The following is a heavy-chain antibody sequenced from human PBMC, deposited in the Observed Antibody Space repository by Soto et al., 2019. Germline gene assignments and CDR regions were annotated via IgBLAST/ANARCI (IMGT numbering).Heavy chain of an antibody. CDR3: ARDSRAKFYFDY. V-gene: IGHV3-21*01. CDR1: GFTFISYS. CDR2: ISSSSSYI. Sequence: WGSLRLSCAASGFTFISYSINFVRQAPGKGLEWVSSISSSSSYIYYADSVKGRFTISRDNAKNSLYLQMNSLRAEDTAVYYCARDSRAKFYFDYWGQGTLVTVSS. J-gene: IGHJ4*02.